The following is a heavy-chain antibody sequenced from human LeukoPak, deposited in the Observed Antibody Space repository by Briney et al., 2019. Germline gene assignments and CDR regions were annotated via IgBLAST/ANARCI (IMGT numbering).Heavy chain of an antibody. D-gene: IGHD3-3*01. CDR2: ISGSGGST. V-gene: IGHV3-23*01. Sequence: GGSLRLSCAASGFTFSSYAMSWVRQAPGKGLEWVSAISGSGGSTYYADSVKGRFSISRDNSKNTLYLQMNSLRAEDTAVYYCAKDGLRFLEWLLYFDYWGQGTLVTVSS. CDR3: AKDGLRFLEWLLYFDY. CDR1: GFTFSSYA. J-gene: IGHJ4*02.